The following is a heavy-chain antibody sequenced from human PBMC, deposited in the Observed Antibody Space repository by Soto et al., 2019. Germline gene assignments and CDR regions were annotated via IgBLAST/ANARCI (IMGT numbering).Heavy chain of an antibody. CDR2: LDQSGGT. V-gene: IGHV4-34*01. CDR3: AREDSYGWSGESLDV. D-gene: IGHD6-19*01. Sequence: QVQLQQWGAGLLKASETLSLTCAVVGDSLRGQSWNWIRRSPGKGLEWIGELDQSGGTNYNPSLKSRAIISDYTSKNQFSLTVNSVTAADTAVYYCAREDSYGWSGESLDVWGQGTTVTVSS. J-gene: IGHJ6*02. CDR1: GDSLRGQS.